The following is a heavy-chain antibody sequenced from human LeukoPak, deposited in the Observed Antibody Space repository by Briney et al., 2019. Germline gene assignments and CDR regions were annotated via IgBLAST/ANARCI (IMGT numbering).Heavy chain of an antibody. V-gene: IGHV5-51*01. CDR1: GYSFTNYW. CDR3: ARAGYYDVLAY. CDR2: IYPGDSDT. Sequence: GASLKISSKGSGYSFTNYWIAWVRQMPGKGLEWMGIIYPGDSDTRYSPSFQGQVTISADKSISTAYLQWSSLKTSDTAMYYCARAGYYDVLAYWGQGALVTVSS. D-gene: IGHD3-9*01. J-gene: IGHJ4*02.